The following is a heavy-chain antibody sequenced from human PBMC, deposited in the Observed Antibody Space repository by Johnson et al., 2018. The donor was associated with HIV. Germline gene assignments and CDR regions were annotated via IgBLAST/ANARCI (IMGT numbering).Heavy chain of an antibody. J-gene: IGHJ3*02. V-gene: IGHV3-73*01. CDR1: GFTFSGSA. CDR2: IRSKANSYAT. CDR3: TTDSGYRAFDI. D-gene: IGHD5-12*01. Sequence: VQLVESGGGLVQPGGSLRLSCAASGFTFSGSAMHWVRQASGKGLEWVGRIRSKANSYATAYAASVKGRFTISRDESKNTLYLQMNSLKTEDTAVYYCTTDSGYRAFDIWGQGTMVTVSS.